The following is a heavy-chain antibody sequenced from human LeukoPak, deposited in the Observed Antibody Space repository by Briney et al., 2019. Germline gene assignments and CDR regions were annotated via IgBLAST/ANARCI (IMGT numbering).Heavy chain of an antibody. CDR1: GFTVSSNY. CDR2: IYSGGST. Sequence: GGSLRLSCAASGFTVSSNYMSWVRQAPGKGLEWVSVIYSGGSTYYADSVKGRFTISRDNSKNTLYLQMNSLRAEDTAVYYCARDQRDVLLWFGGYGMDVWGQGTTVTVSS. D-gene: IGHD3-10*01. CDR3: ARDQRDVLLWFGGYGMDV. J-gene: IGHJ6*02. V-gene: IGHV3-66*01.